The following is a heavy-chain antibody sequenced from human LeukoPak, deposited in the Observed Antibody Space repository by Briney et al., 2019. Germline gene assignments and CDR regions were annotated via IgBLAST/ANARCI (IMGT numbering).Heavy chain of an antibody. J-gene: IGHJ5*02. D-gene: IGHD5-12*01. CDR3: ARDAGNSGYGCDL. CDR1: GFTFSSYA. Sequence: GGSLRLSCAASGFTFSSYAMHWVRQAPGKGLEWVAVISYDGSNKYYADSVKGRFTISRDNARNSLYLQMNNLRGEDTAIYYCARDAGNSGYGCDLWGQGTLVTVSS. V-gene: IGHV3-30*04. CDR2: ISYDGSNK.